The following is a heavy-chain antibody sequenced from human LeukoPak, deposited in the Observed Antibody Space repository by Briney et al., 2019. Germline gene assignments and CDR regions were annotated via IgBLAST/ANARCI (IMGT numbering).Heavy chain of an antibody. J-gene: IGHJ4*02. D-gene: IGHD6-13*01. CDR2: ISSDGNNK. CDR1: TFTFSDYP. V-gene: IGHV3-30-3*01. Sequence: GGSLRLSCAASTFTFSDYPMHYVRQAPGEGLQWVAVISSDGNNKYYADSVKGRFTISRDNSKNTLYLQMNSLKTEDTAVYYCARGVGRSSWFFDYWGQGTLVTVTS. CDR3: ARGVGRSSWFFDY.